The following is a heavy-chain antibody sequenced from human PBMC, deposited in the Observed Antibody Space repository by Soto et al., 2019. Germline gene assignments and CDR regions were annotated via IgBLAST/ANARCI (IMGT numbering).Heavy chain of an antibody. CDR1: GFTFSGYS. J-gene: IGHJ6*02. V-gene: IGHV3-21*01. D-gene: IGHD1-1*01. CDR3: ERVNATQFYYYYGMDV. CDR2: ISSSSSYI. Sequence: GGSLRLSCAASGFTFSGYSMNWVRQAPGKGLEWVSSISSSSSYIYYADSVKGRFTISRDNAKNSLYLQMNSLRAEDTAVYYCERVNATQFYYYYGMDVWGQGTTATVSS.